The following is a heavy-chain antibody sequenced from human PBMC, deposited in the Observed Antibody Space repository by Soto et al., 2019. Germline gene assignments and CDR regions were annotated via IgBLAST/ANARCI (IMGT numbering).Heavy chain of an antibody. CDR3: TRPYDFWSGYGDYYYYGMDV. CDR2: IRSKANSYAT. D-gene: IGHD3-3*01. V-gene: IGHV3-73*01. J-gene: IGHJ6*02. CDR1: GFTFSGSA. Sequence: PGESLKISCAASGFTFSGSAMHWVRQASGKGLEWVGRIRSKANSYATAYAASVKGRFTISRDDSKNTAYLQMNSLKTEDTAVYYCTRPYDFWSGYGDYYYYGMDVWGQGTTVTVSS.